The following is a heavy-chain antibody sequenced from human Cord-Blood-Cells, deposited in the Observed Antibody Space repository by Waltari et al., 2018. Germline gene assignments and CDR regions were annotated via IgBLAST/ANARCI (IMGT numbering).Heavy chain of an antibody. Sequence: QFQLQQWGAGLLKPSVTLSLTCAVYGGFFSDYYWTLIRQPPGKGMEWIGESNHSGSTNYNPSLKSRVTISVDTSKNQFSLKLSSVTAADTAVYYCASVMVRGVLSDYWGQGTLVTVSS. CDR2: SNHSGST. CDR1: GGFFSDYY. D-gene: IGHD3-10*01. V-gene: IGHV4-34*01. J-gene: IGHJ4*02. CDR3: ASVMVRGVLSDY.